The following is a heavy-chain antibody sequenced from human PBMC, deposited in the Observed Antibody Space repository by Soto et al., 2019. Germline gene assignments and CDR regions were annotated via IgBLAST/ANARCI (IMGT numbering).Heavy chain of an antibody. V-gene: IGHV3-48*01. Sequence: GGSLRLSCAARGFTFSSYSMNWVRQAPGKGLEWVSYISSSSSTIFYTDSVKGRFTVSRDNAKNSLYLQMNSLRAEDTAVYYSALEIIGRRFDSWGQGTLVTVSS. CDR2: ISSSSSTI. CDR3: ALEIIGRRFDS. D-gene: IGHD3-3*01. CDR1: GFTFSSYS. J-gene: IGHJ4*02.